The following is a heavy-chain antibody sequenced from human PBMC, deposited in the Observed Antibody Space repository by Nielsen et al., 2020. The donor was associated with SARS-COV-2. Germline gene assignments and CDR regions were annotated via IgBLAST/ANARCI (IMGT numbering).Heavy chain of an antibody. CDR2: IYESGST. CDR1: GDSISSSDYY. Sequence: SETLSLTCTVSGDSISSSDYYWGWIRQPPGKGLEWIGSIYESGSTYYNPSLKSRVTISVDTSENQFSLKLSSVTAADTAVYYCAKYYYSGLDVWGQGTTVTVSS. CDR3: AKYYYSGLDV. J-gene: IGHJ6*02. V-gene: IGHV4-39*07.